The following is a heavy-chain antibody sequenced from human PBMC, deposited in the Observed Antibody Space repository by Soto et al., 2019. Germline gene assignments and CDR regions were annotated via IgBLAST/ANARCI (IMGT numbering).Heavy chain of an antibody. J-gene: IGHJ4*02. CDR2: ISYDGSNK. CDR1: GFTFSSYG. Sequence: QVQLVESGGGVVQPGRSLRLSCAASGFTFSSYGMHWVRQAPGKGLEWVAVISYDGSNKYYADSVKGRFTISRDNSKNTLYLQMNSLRAEDTAVYYCAKNRMIVVVKTSPDYWGQGTLVTVSS. CDR3: AKNRMIVVVKTSPDY. V-gene: IGHV3-30*18. D-gene: IGHD3-22*01.